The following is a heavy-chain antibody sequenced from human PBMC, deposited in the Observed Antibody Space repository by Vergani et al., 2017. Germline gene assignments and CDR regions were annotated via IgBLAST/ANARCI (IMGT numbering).Heavy chain of an antibody. J-gene: IGHJ6*03. V-gene: IGHV4-59*01. CDR2: IYYSGST. CDR3: ARSDYYYYMDV. CDR1: GGSISSYY. Sequence: QLQLQESGPGLVKPSETLSLTCTVSGGSISSYYWSWIRQPPGKGLEWIGYIYYSGSTNYNPSLKSRVTISVATSKNQFSLKLSSVTAADTAVYYCARSDYYYYMDVWGKGTTVTVSS.